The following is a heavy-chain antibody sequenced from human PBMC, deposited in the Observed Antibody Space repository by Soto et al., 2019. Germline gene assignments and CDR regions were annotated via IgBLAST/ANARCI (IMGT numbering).Heavy chain of an antibody. CDR3: ARAPIVVVPGTSYYFDY. CDR1: GFTFSSYG. V-gene: IGHV3-33*01. CDR2: IWYDGSNK. D-gene: IGHD2-2*01. J-gene: IGHJ4*02. Sequence: QVQLVESGGGVVQPGRSLRLSCAASGFTFSSYGMHWVRQAPGKGLEWVAVIWYDGSNKYYADSVKGRFTISRDNSKNTLYLQKNSLRAEDTAVYYCARAPIVVVPGTSYYFDYWGQGTLVTVSS.